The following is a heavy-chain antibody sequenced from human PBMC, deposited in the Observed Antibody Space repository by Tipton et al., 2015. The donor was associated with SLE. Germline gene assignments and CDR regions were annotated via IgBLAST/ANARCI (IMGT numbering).Heavy chain of an antibody. Sequence: GSLRLSCAASGFTFSNYAMSWVRQAPGKGLEWFSAISGGEINTYYADPVKGRFTVSRDNSKKTVFLQMNSLRAEDTGIYYCAKPSGSAVVDYWGQGTLVTVSS. CDR2: ISGGEINT. CDR3: AKPSGSAVVDY. V-gene: IGHV3-23*01. J-gene: IGHJ4*02. D-gene: IGHD5-12*01. CDR1: GFTFSNYA.